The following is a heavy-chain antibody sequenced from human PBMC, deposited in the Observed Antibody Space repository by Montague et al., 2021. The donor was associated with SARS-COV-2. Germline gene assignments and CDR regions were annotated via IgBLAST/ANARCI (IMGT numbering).Heavy chain of an antibody. J-gene: IGHJ5*02. CDR2: LLEKNN. D-gene: IGHD3-10*01. CDR3: ARAVSVRRAVSLFDL. Sequence: SETLSLTCTVSGVVELRRRSEEHTSELQSHHELVCRLLLEKNNNSNASLKSRVSMSVDTSKNQFSLKLTSVTAADTAVYYCARAVSVRRAVSLFDLWGQGTLVIVAS. V-gene: IGHV4-61*10. CDR1: GVVELRRR.